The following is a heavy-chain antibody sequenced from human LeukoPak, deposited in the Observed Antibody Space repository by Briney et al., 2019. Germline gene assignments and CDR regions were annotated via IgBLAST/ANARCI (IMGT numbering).Heavy chain of an antibody. CDR2: FYYSGST. Sequence: SETLSLTCTVSGGSIRSSYYYWGWIRQPPGKGLEWIGSFYYSGSTYYNPSLKSRVTTSVDTSKNQFSLKLSSVTAADTAVYYCARHDGASSWYAFDYWGQGTLVTVSS. J-gene: IGHJ4*02. D-gene: IGHD6-13*01. CDR1: GGSIRSSYYY. V-gene: IGHV4-39*01. CDR3: ARHDGASSWYAFDY.